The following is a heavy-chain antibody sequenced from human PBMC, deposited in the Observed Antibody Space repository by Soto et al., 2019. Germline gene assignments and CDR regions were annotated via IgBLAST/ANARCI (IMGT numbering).Heavy chain of an antibody. D-gene: IGHD3-22*01. CDR1: GGSISSGGYS. V-gene: IGHV4-30-2*01. J-gene: IGHJ3*02. CDR2: IYHSGNS. CDR3: ARVPPQGHGSGYYWKDAFDI. Sequence: PSETLSLTCAVSGGSISSGGYSWSWIRQPPGKGLEWIGFIYHSGNSFYNPSLKTRVTISVDRSRNQSSLKLTSVTAADTAVYYSARVPPQGHGSGYYWKDAFDIWGQGTMVTVSS.